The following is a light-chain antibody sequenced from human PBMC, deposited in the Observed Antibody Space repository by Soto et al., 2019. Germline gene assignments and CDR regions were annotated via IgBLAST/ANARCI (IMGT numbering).Light chain of an antibody. Sequence: GDGVTITCRASQSISNRLAWYQQRPGKAPKYLIYDASTLDSGAPSRFSGSGSGTEFTLTISSLQPEDFATYYCQQLNSYPLTFGQGTRLEIK. CDR3: QQLNSYPLT. J-gene: IGKJ5*01. CDR2: DAS. CDR1: QSISNR. V-gene: IGKV1-5*01.